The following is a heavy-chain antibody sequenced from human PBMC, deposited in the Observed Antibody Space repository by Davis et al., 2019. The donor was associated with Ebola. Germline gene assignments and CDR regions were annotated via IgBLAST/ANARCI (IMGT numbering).Heavy chain of an antibody. CDR2: ISSRGSPI. CDR1: GFTFSSHS. Sequence: GGSLRLSCAASGFTFSSHSMNWVRQAPGRGLEWVSYISSRGSPIYYADSVRGRFTTSRDNAKNSLYLQMNSLSDEDTAVYYCAKLLLEWGQGTLVTVSS. CDR3: AKLLLE. D-gene: IGHD3-3*01. J-gene: IGHJ4*02. V-gene: IGHV3-48*02.